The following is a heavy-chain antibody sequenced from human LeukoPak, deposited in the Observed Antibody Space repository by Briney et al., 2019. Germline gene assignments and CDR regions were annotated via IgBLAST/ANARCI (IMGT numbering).Heavy chain of an antibody. CDR1: GGSISSYY. CDR2: IYYSGST. V-gene: IGHV4-59*01. D-gene: IGHD5-18*01. CDR3: TTLHDGYSYVGY. J-gene: IGHJ4*02. Sequence: PSETLSLTCTVSGGSISSYYWSWLRQPPGKGLEWIGYIYYSGSTNHNPSLKSRVTISVDTSKNQFSLKLSSVTAADTVVYYCTTLHDGYSYVGYGGQGTLVTVS.